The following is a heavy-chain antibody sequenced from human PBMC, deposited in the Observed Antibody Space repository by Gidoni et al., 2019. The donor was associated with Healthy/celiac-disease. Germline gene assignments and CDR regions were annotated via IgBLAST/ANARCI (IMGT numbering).Heavy chain of an antibody. J-gene: IGHJ6*02. CDR3: ATGSQWLVQGYYYYGMDV. CDR1: GSTLTELS. CDR2: FDPEDGET. D-gene: IGHD6-19*01. Sequence: QVQLVQSGAEVKKPGASVKVSCKVSGSTLTELSMHGVRQAPGKGLEWMGGFDPEDGETIYAQKLQGRGTMTEDTSTDTAYMELSSLRSEDTAVYYCATGSQWLVQGYYYYGMDVWGQGTTVTVSS. V-gene: IGHV1-24*01.